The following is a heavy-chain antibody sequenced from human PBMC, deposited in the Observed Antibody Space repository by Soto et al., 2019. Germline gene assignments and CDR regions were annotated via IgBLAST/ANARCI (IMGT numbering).Heavy chain of an antibody. CDR1: GGSISSGGYY. CDR3: ARGGIAAAAPPDY. Sequence: QVQLQESGPGLVKPSQTLSLTCTVSGGSISSGGYYWSWIRQHPGKGLEWLGYIYYSGSTYYNPSLKSRVTISVDTSKNPFSLKLSSVTAADTAVYYCARGGIAAAAPPDYWGQGTLVTVSS. D-gene: IGHD6-13*01. J-gene: IGHJ4*02. V-gene: IGHV4-31*03. CDR2: IYYSGST.